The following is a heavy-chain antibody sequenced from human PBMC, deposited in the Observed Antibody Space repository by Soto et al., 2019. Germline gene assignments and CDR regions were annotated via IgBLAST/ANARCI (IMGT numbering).Heavy chain of an antibody. D-gene: IGHD5-18*01. CDR1: GFTFSRYA. CDR3: AKVRDTSMDMNFES. V-gene: IGHV3-23*01. CDR2: FDNSDGRT. Sequence: GGSLRLSCTAFGFTFSRYAMNWVRQAPGKGLEWVSTFDNSDGRTYYTDSVKGRFTTSRDNSRNTLFLQMDSLRPEDTAVYYCAKVRDTSMDMNFESWGRGTLVTVSS. J-gene: IGHJ4*02.